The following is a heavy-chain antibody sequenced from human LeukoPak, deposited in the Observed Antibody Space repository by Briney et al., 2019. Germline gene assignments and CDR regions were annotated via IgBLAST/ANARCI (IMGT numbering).Heavy chain of an antibody. CDR3: ARDSCGDLWSGYYYYYGMDV. Sequence: SETLSLTCTASGGSISSYYWSWIRQPPGKGLEWVAYIYYSGSTNYNPALKSRVTISVDASNNQFYLKLSSVTAADTAVYYCARDSCGDLWSGYYYYYGMDVWGQGTTVTVSS. CDR2: IYYSGST. J-gene: IGHJ6*02. CDR1: GGSISSYY. V-gene: IGHV4-59*01. D-gene: IGHD3-3*01.